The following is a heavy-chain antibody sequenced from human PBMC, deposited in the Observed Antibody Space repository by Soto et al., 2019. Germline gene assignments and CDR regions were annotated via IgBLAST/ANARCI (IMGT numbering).Heavy chain of an antibody. V-gene: IGHV4-4*02. J-gene: IGHJ4*02. CDR1: GDSINGNY. CDR2: IYASGPT. Sequence: QVQLQESGPGLVKPSGTLSLTCTVSGDSINGNYWSWVRQPPGKGPEWIGEIYASGPTYYTPSLNSRATISLDKSKNQFSLNFNPVTASGPTVYFCTRNRGYSQGDWGPGTLVTVSS. D-gene: IGHD5-18*01. CDR3: TRNRGYSQGD.